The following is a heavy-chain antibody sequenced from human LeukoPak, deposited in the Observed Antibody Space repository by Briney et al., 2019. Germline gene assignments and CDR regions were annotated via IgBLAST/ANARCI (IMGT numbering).Heavy chain of an antibody. CDR3: ARATIVVGTYGMDV. V-gene: IGHV1-69*04. CDR2: IIPILGIA. J-gene: IGHJ6*02. Sequence: SVKVSCNASGGTFSSYAISWVRQAPGQGLEWMGRIIPILGIANYAQKFQGRVTITADKSTSTAYMELSSLRSEDTAVYYCARATIVVGTYGMDVWGQGTTVTVSS. CDR1: GGTFSSYA. D-gene: IGHD2-15*01.